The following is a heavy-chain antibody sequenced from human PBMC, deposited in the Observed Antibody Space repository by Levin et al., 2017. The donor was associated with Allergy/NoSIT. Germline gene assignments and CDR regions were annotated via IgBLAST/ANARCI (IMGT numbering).Heavy chain of an antibody. V-gene: IGHV3-7*04. CDR3: ARDKTYSPSPIGNV. CDR1: GFTFSSYW. J-gene: IGHJ6*04. D-gene: IGHD2-21*01. CDR2: IKQDGSEK. Sequence: GGSLRLSCAASGFTFSSYWMSWVRQAPGKGLEWVANIKQDGSEKYYVDSVKGRFTISRDNAKNSLYLQMNSLRAEDTAVYYCARDKTYSPSPIGNVWGKGTTVTVSS.